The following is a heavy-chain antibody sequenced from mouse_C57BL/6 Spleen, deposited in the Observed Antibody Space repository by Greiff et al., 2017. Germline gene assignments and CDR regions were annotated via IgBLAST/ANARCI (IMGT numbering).Heavy chain of an antibody. J-gene: IGHJ3*01. Sequence: QVHVKQPGAELVRPGTSVKLSCKASGYTFTSYWMHWVKQRPGQGLEWIGVIDPSDSYTNYNQKFKGKATLTVDTSSSTAYMQLSSLTSEDSAVYYCATGAWFAYWGQGTLVTVSA. D-gene: IGHD4-1*01. CDR3: ATGAWFAY. CDR2: IDPSDSYT. CDR1: GYTFTSYW. V-gene: IGHV1-59*01.